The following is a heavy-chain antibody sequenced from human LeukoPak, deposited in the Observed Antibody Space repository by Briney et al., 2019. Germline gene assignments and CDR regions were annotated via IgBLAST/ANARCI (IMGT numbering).Heavy chain of an antibody. V-gene: IGHV4-59*01. CDR1: GGSISSYY. CDR3: ARGPELRPINYFDY. J-gene: IGHJ4*02. CDR2: IYYSGST. Sequence: SETLSLTCTVSGGSISSYYWSWIRQPPGKGLEWIGYIYYSGSTNCNPSLKSRVTISVDTSKNQFSLKLSSVTAADTAVYYCARGPELRPINYFDYWGQGTLVTVSS. D-gene: IGHD1-7*01.